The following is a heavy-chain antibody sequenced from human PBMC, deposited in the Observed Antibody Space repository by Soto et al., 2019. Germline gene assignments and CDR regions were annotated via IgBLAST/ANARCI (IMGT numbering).Heavy chain of an antibody. CDR3: ARGTAGGGALKGDYFAY. V-gene: IGHV1-69*02. D-gene: IGHD2-15*01. CDR1: VGTFSSYT. Sequence: QVQLVQSGAEVKKTGSSVKVSCKASVGTFSSYTISWVRQAPGQGHEWTRRITPILGIANYAYKFQGRVTISADKSTSTANMELGGQGSEDTAVYYWARGTAGGGALKGDYFAYCGQGTLVTVSS. J-gene: IGHJ4*02. CDR2: ITPILGIA.